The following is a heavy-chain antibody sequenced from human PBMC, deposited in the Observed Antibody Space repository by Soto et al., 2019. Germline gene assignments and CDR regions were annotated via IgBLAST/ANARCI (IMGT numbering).Heavy chain of an antibody. V-gene: IGHV1-8*01. CDR2: MNPNSGNT. CDR1: GYTFTSYD. D-gene: IGHD5-18*01. Sequence: ASVKVSCKASGYTFTSYDINWVRQATGQGLEWMGWMNPNSGNTGYAQKFKGRVTMTRNTSISTAYMELSSLRSEDTAVYYCARGRSYGFPFDYWGQETPVTVSS. J-gene: IGHJ4*02. CDR3: ARGRSYGFPFDY.